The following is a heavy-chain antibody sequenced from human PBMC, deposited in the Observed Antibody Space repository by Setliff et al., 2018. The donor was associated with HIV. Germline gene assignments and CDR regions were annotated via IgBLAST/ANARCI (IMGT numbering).Heavy chain of an antibody. J-gene: IGHJ3*02. CDR2: ISSSRDSPT. V-gene: IGHV3-11*06. D-gene: IGHD1-26*01. CDR3: VGSPAEAASAAWDEAFDI. CDR1: GFRFSDYY. Sequence: PGGSLRLSCAASGFRFSDYYMNWIRQAPGKGLEWLSYISSSRDSPTKYADSVQGRFTISRDNAKNSLYLQMNSLRVEDTAVYYCVGSPAEAASAAWDEAFDIWGQGTLVTVSS.